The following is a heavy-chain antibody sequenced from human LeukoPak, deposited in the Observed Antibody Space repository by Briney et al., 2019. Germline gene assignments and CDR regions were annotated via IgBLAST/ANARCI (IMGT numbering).Heavy chain of an antibody. CDR3: AREVKEAMLYSFYYYDYYMDV. CDR1: GFTFRSFA. V-gene: IGHV3-30*15. J-gene: IGHJ6*03. D-gene: IGHD2-8*01. Sequence: GRSLRLSCAASGFTFRSFAMHWVRQAPGKGLEWVAVISYDESNTYHADSVKGRFTISRDNSKNTLYLQMSSLRPEDTAVYYCAREVKEAMLYSFYYYDYYMDVWGKGTRVTVSS. CDR2: ISYDESNT.